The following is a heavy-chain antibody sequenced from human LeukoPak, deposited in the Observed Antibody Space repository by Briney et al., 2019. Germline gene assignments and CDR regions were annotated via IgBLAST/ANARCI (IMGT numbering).Heavy chain of an antibody. CDR3: ARDRWELLGPFDY. CDR2: ISSSSSYI. V-gene: IGHV3-21*01. J-gene: IGHJ4*02. D-gene: IGHD1-26*01. Sequence: GGSLRLSCAASGFTFSSYSMNWVRQAPGKGLEWVSSISSSSSYIYYADSVKGRFTISRDNAKNSLYLQMNSLRAEDTAVYYCARDRWELLGPFDYWGQGTLVTVSS. CDR1: GFTFSSYS.